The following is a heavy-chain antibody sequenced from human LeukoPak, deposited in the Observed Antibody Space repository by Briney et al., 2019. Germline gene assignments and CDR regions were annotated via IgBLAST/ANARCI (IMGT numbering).Heavy chain of an antibody. Sequence: GASVKVSCKASGGTFSSYAISWVRQAPGQGLEWMGGIIPIFGTANHAQTFQGRVTITTDESTSTAYMELSSLRSEDTALYYCAREGGGGLQRSYYFDYWGQGTLVTVSS. CDR2: IIPIFGTA. CDR3: AREGGGGLQRSYYFDY. D-gene: IGHD5-24*01. CDR1: GGTFSSYA. J-gene: IGHJ4*02. V-gene: IGHV1-69*05.